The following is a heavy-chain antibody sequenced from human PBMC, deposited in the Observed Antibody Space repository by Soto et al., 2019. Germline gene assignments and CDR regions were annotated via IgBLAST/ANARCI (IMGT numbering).Heavy chain of an antibody. D-gene: IGHD3-10*01. J-gene: IGHJ3*02. CDR2: IKYSGST. CDR1: GGSISSGGYF. Sequence: QVQLQESGPGLVKPSQTLSLTCTVSGGSISSGGYFWSWIRRHPGKGLEWIGDIKYSGSTSSNSSLNSRVTISVATSKNQFSLKLSSVTAADTAVYYCARDILLWFGELPPRAHDAFDIWGQGTMVTVSS. V-gene: IGHV4-31*03. CDR3: ARDILLWFGELPPRAHDAFDI.